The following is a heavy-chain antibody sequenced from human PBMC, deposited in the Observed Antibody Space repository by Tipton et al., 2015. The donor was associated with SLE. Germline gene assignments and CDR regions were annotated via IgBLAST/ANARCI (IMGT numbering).Heavy chain of an antibody. Sequence: GSLRLSCAASGFSFSTYAMTWVRQAPGKGLEWVSYISSSSSTIYYADSVKGRFTISRDNAKNLVHLQVNSLRVEDTAIYYCVRGEAVTDYWGQGTLVTVSS. CDR2: ISSSSSTI. D-gene: IGHD6-19*01. CDR3: VRGEAVTDY. CDR1: GFSFSTYA. J-gene: IGHJ4*02. V-gene: IGHV3-48*04.